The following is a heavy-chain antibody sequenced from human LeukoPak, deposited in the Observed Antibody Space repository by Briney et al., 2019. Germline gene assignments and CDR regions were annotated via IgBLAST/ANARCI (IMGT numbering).Heavy chain of an antibody. CDR3: ARPRDYSGSFNFDY. D-gene: IGHD1-26*01. J-gene: IGHJ4*02. CDR2: IYPGDSDT. Sequence: GESLKISCKGSGYSFTSYWIGWVRQMPGKGLEWMGIIYPGDSDTRYSPSFQGQVTISVDKYINTAYLHWSSLKASDTAMYFCARPRDYSGSFNFDYWGQGTLVTVSS. CDR1: GYSFTSYW. V-gene: IGHV5-51*01.